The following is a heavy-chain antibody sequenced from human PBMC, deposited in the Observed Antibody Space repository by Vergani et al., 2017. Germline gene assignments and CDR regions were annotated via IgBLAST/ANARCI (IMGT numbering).Heavy chain of an antibody. J-gene: IGHJ4*02. Sequence: QLHLQESGPGLVKPSETLSLTCTVSGGSITSSSYYWGWIRQPPGKGLEWIGNIYYSGGAYYNPSLKGRVTISVDTSKNQFSLEVTSGTAADTAIYFCARTESFILRYFHWALWGQGTLVTVSS. V-gene: IGHV4-39*01. CDR1: GGSITSSSYY. CDR3: ARTESFILRYFHWAL. D-gene: IGHD3-9*01. CDR2: IYYSGGA.